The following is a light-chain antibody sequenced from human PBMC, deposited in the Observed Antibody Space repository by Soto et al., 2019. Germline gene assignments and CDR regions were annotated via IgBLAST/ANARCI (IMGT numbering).Light chain of an antibody. V-gene: IGLV1-51*01. J-gene: IGLJ2*01. Sequence: QSVLTQPPSASAAPGQRVTISCSGTISNIGDNHVSWYQQVPGKAPKLLIYDNNKRPSGIPDRFSGSNSGNTATLTISGTQAMDEADYYCQAWDSSTACVVFGGGTKLTVL. CDR3: QAWDSSTACVV. CDR1: ISNIGDNH. CDR2: DNN.